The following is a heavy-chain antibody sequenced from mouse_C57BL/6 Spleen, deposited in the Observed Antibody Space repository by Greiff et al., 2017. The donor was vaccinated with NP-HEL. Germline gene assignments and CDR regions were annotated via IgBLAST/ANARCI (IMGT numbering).Heavy chain of an antibody. Sequence: QVQLQQPGAELVKPGASVKLSCKASGYTFTSYWMQWVKQRPGQGLEWIGEIDPSGSYTNYNQKFKGKATLTVDTSSSTAYMQLSSLTSEGSAFYYCARERYYYGGSYVWYFDVWGTGTTVTVSS. CDR3: ARERYYYGGSYVWYFDV. V-gene: IGHV1-50*01. CDR1: GYTFTSYW. CDR2: IDPSGSYT. J-gene: IGHJ1*03. D-gene: IGHD1-1*01.